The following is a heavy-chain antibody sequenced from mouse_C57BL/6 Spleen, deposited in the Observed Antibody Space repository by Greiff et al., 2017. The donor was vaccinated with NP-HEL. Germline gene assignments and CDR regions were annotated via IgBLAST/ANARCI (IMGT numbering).Heavy chain of an antibody. CDR2: INPSNGYT. Sequence: VQLQQSGAELAKPGASVKLSCKASGYTFTSYWMHWVKQRPGQGLEWIGYINPSNGYTKYNQKCKDKATLTADKSSSTAYMQLSSLTYEDSAVYYCAIKHRIDFDVWGKGTTVTVSS. CDR3: AIKHRIDFDV. V-gene: IGHV1-7*01. CDR1: GYTFTSYW. J-gene: IGHJ1*03.